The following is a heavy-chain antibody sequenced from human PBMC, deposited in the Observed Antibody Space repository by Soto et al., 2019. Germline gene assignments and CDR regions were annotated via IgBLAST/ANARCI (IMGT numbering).Heavy chain of an antibody. V-gene: IGHV4-34*01. Sequence: PSVTLSLTSALHCLSFHNYYWKWIVQPPGKGLEWIGEINHSGSINYNPSLQSRVTISVDTSKNQFSLKLSSVTAADTAVYYCARALYGSGSLTSFGDVWGQGTTVS. J-gene: IGHJ6*02. D-gene: IGHD3-10*01. CDR2: INHSGSI. CDR3: ARALYGSGSLTSFGDV. CDR1: CLSFHNYY.